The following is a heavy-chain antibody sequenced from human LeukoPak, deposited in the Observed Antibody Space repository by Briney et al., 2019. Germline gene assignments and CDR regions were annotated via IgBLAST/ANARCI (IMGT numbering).Heavy chain of an antibody. V-gene: IGHV4-59*12. CDR1: GGSISSYY. Sequence: SETLSLTCTVSGGSISSYYWSWIRQPPGKGLEWIGYIYYSGSTYYNPSLKSRATISVDTSKNQFSLKLSSVTAADTAVYYCARDSGDWFDPWGRGTLVTVSS. CDR3: ARDSGDWFDP. J-gene: IGHJ5*02. CDR2: IYYSGST. D-gene: IGHD3-10*01.